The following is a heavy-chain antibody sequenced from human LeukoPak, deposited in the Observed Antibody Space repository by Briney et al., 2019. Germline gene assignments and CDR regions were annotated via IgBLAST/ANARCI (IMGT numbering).Heavy chain of an antibody. V-gene: IGHV3-33*01. CDR1: GFTFSSYG. D-gene: IGHD5-24*01. CDR2: IWYDGSNK. CDR3: ARAGRRDGYNRWGFDY. Sequence: GGSLRLSCAASGFTFSSYGMHWVRQAPGKGLEWVAVIWYDGSNKYYADSVKGRFTISRDNSKNTLYLQMNSLRAEDTAVYYCARAGRRDGYNRWGFDYWGQGTLVTVSS. J-gene: IGHJ4*02.